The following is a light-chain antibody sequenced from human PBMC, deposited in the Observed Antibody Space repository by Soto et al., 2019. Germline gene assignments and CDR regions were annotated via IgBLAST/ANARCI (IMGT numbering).Light chain of an antibody. Sequence: QSALTQPASVSGSPGQSITISCTGTSSDVGGYNYVSWYQQHPGKAPKLMIYEVSNRPSGVSNRFSGSKSGNTASLTISGPQAEDEADYYCSSYTSSSTSVVFGGGTKVTVL. CDR1: SSDVGGYNY. CDR2: EVS. CDR3: SSYTSSSTSVV. V-gene: IGLV2-14*01. J-gene: IGLJ2*01.